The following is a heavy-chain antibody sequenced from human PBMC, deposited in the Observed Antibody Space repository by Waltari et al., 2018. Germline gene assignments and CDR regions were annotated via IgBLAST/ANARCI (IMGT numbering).Heavy chain of an antibody. CDR1: VFTFWSFW. J-gene: IGHJ4*02. Sequence: EVQLVESGGGLVKPWGYLSLSCDACVFTFWSFWWPLLAQVPGKGLEWVANIKKDGSEKYYVDAVKGRFTVSRDNAKNSLYLQMSSLRAEDTAIYYCARDRGYCGGDCYKNLDSWGQGTLVAVSS. D-gene: IGHD2-21*01. CDR3: ARDRGYCGGDCYKNLDS. V-gene: IGHV3-7*01. CDR2: IKKDGSEK.